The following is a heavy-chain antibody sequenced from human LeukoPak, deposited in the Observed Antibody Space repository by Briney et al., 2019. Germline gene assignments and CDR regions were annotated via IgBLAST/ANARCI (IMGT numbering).Heavy chain of an antibody. Sequence: SETLSLTCAVYGGSFSGYYWSWIRQPPGKGLEWIGEINHSGSTNYNPSLKSRVTISVDTSKNQFSLKLSSVTAADTAVYYCARDPTIDYGDYGAFDIWGQGTMVTVSS. CDR3: ARDPTIDYGDYGAFDI. CDR2: INHSGST. V-gene: IGHV4-34*01. CDR1: GGSFSGYY. J-gene: IGHJ3*02. D-gene: IGHD4-17*01.